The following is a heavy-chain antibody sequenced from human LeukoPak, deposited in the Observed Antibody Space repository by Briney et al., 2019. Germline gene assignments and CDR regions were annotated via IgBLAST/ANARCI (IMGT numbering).Heavy chain of an antibody. V-gene: IGHV1-69*05. CDR1: GGTFSSYA. CDR3: ASPIREDYVAFDI. Sequence: GASVKVSCKASGGTFSSYAISWVRQAPGQGLEWMGGIIPIFGTANYAQKFQGRVTITTDESTSTAYMELSSLRSEDTAVYYCASPIREDYVAFDIWGQGTMVTVSS. D-gene: IGHD3-10*02. CDR2: IIPIFGTA. J-gene: IGHJ3*02.